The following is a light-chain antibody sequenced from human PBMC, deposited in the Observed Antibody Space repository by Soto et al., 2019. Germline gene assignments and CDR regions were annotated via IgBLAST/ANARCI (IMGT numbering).Light chain of an antibody. CDR1: QSISSY. V-gene: IGKV1-39*01. CDR2: AAS. CDR3: QQRYSTPLYT. J-gene: IGKJ2*01. Sequence: DIQMTQSPSSLSASVGDRVTITCRASQSISSYLNWYQQKPGKAPKLLIYAASSLQSGVPSRFSGSGSGTDFTLTIRSLQPEDFATYYCQQRYSTPLYTFGQGTKLEIK.